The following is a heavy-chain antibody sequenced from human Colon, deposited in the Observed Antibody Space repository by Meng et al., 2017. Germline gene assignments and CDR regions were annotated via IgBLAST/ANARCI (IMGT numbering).Heavy chain of an antibody. Sequence: HVPLPQWGARLLKPSATLSPTCAVYGGSFSGYYWSWFRQPPGKGLEWIGEINHSGSTNYNPSLKSRVTISVDTSKNQFSLKLSSVTAADTAVYYCARGRYSGYLPWGQGTLVTVSS. CDR3: ARGRYSGYLP. V-gene: IGHV4-34*01. J-gene: IGHJ5*02. D-gene: IGHD5-12*01. CDR1: GGSFSGYY. CDR2: INHSGST.